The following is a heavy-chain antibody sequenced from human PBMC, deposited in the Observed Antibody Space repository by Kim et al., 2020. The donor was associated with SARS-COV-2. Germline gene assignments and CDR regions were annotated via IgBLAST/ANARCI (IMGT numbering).Heavy chain of an antibody. CDR1: GYTFTSYA. Sequence: ASVKVSCKASGYTFTSYAMNWVRQAPGQGLEWMGWINTNTGNPTYAQGFTGRFVFSLDTSVSTAYLQISSLKSEDTAVYYCAIDQNYTYYYDSSGYYTPYHLDYWGQGTLVTVSS. J-gene: IGHJ4*02. V-gene: IGHV7-4-1*02. CDR2: INTNTGNP. D-gene: IGHD3-22*01. CDR3: AIDQNYTYYYDSSGYYTPYHLDY.